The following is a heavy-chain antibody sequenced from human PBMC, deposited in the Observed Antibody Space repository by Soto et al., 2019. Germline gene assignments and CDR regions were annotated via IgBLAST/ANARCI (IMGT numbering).Heavy chain of an antibody. CDR2: ISGSRNDGIT. Sequence: GGSLRLSCVASGSTFSNYAMNWVRQAPGKGLELVSFISGSRNDGITKYVDSVKGRFTISRDNSKNTLYLQMNSLRAEDTAVYYCAKDPTDYGDNYWGQGTLVTAPQ. CDR3: AKDPTDYGDNY. J-gene: IGHJ4*02. D-gene: IGHD4-17*01. V-gene: IGHV3-23*01. CDR1: GSTFSNYA.